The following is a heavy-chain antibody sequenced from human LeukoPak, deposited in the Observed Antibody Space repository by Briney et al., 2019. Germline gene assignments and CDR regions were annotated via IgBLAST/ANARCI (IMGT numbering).Heavy chain of an antibody. CDR2: ISAYNGNT. Sequence: GASVKVSCKASGYSFTSYAISWVRQAPGQGLEWVGWISAYNGNTDYAQKLQVRVTMTTDTPTSTAYMELRGLRSDDTAVYYCARALYYDSSSHFDYWGQGTLVTVSS. V-gene: IGHV1-18*01. CDR1: GYSFTSYA. J-gene: IGHJ4*02. D-gene: IGHD3-22*01. CDR3: ARALYYDSSSHFDY.